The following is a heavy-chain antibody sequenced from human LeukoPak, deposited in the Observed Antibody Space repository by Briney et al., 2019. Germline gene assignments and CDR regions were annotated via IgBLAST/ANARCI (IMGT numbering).Heavy chain of an antibody. V-gene: IGHV3-15*01. CDR2: IKTKLGGATT. J-gene: IGHJ6*02. D-gene: IGHD6-19*01. CDR3: ARDGSSGWRNYYGMDV. Sequence: PGGSLRLSCAASGFTFSNAWMTWVRQAPGEGLEWVGRIKTKLGGATTDYAAPVKGRFTISRDNAQNSLFLQMNSLRAEDTAVYYCARDGSSGWRNYYGMDVWGQGTTVTVCS. CDR1: GFTFSNAW.